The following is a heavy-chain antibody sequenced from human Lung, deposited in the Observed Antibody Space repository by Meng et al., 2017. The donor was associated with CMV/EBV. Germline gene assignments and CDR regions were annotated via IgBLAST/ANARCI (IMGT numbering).Heavy chain of an antibody. CDR2: VNPISDDT. D-gene: IGHD6-19*01. Sequence: VQLVQSGAAVKRPGASVKISCQASGYSFSGFYLNWARQAPGHGLEWLGRVNPISDDTHLAQKFEGRITVTRGATINTAFIELTRLRPDDTAVYYCAKSSDNGWSSWGPGTLVTVSS. J-gene: IGHJ4*01. V-gene: IGHV1-2*06. CDR3: AKSSDNGWSS. CDR1: GYSFSGFY.